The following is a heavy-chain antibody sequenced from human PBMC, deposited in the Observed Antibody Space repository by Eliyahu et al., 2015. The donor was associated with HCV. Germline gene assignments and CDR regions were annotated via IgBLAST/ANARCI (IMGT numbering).Heavy chain of an antibody. CDR1: GFTFXLYT. J-gene: IGHJ3*02. CDR3: ARETYYDILTGLIKDSDAFDI. CDR2: ITSSSSYI. D-gene: IGHD3-9*01. Sequence: EVQLVESGGGLVKPGGSLRLSCSASGFTFXLYTLXWFRQAPGKGLEWVSSITSSSSYIYYADSMKGRFTISRDNAKNSLFLQINSLRAEDTAVYYCARETYYDILTGLIKDSDAFDIWGQGTLVTVSS. V-gene: IGHV3-21*02.